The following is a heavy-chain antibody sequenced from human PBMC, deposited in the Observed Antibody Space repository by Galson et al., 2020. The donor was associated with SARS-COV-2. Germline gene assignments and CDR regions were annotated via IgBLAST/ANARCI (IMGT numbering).Heavy chain of an antibody. J-gene: IGHJ3*02. Sequence: GGSLRLSCAVSGFTFSNYWMIWVRQAPGKGLEWVASISQDEREKYYVASVRGRYTISRDNAKNALYLQMNSLRAEDTAVYFCAKSQWWASDIWGQGTMVTVSS. CDR2: ISQDEREK. CDR3: AKSQWWASDI. D-gene: IGHD2-15*01. V-gene: IGHV3-7*01. CDR1: GFTFSNYW.